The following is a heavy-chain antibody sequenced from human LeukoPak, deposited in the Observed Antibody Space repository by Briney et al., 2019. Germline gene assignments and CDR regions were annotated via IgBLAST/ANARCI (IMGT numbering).Heavy chain of an antibody. J-gene: IGHJ3*02. D-gene: IGHD3-3*01. CDR2: IIPIFGTA. V-gene: IGHV1-69*05. CDR3: AGTIFGVVIHDAFDI. CDR1: GGTFSSYA. Sequence: GASVKVSCKASGGTFSSYAISWARQAPGQGLEWMGGIIPIFGTANYAQKFQGRVTITTDESTSTAYMELSSLRSEDTAVYYCAGTIFGVVIHDAFDIWGQGTMVTVSS.